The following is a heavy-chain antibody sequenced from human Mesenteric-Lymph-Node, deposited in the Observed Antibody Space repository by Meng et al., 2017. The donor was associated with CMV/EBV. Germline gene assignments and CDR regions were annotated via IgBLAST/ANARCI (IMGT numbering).Heavy chain of an antibody. CDR3: AEVGVALP. J-gene: IGHJ4*02. CDR2: ISSSGKTI. V-gene: IGHV3-11*01. Sequence: GGSLRLSCAASGFSFDDYGMSWVRQAPGKGPEWIAYISSSGKTIYYADSVKGRFTISRDNAKDSLYLQMNSLRAEDSGVYYCAEVGVALPWGQGTRVTVSS. D-gene: IGHD3-3*02. CDR1: GFSFDDYG.